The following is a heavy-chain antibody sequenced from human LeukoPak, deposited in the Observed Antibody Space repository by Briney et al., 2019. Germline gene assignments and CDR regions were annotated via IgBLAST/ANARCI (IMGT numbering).Heavy chain of an antibody. CDR2: IIPILGIA. V-gene: IGHV1-69*04. J-gene: IGHJ4*02. D-gene: IGHD5-24*01. CDR1: GGTYSSYA. CDR3: AREMATITGYFDY. Sequence: SVKVSCKASGGTYSSYAISWVRQAPGQGLEWMGRIIPILGIANYAQKFQGRVTITADKSTSTAYMELSSLRSEDTAVYYCAREMATITGYFDYWGQGTLVTVSS.